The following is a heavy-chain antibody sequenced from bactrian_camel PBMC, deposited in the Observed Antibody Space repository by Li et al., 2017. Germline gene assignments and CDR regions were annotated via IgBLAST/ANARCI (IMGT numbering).Heavy chain of an antibody. Sequence: HVQLVESGGGSVQAGGSLRLSCAFSEYTYNTYCMGWFRQAPGKEREGVACIDANGGTRYVDSVKGRFTISRDNAKDTLNLQMNSLKPEDTATYYCAAEFACSTWPSPGYGYWGQGTQVTVS. V-gene: IGHV3S26*01. CDR2: IDANGGT. CDR1: EYTYNTYC. D-gene: IGHD1*01. J-gene: IGHJ6*01. CDR3: AAEFACSTWPSPGYGY.